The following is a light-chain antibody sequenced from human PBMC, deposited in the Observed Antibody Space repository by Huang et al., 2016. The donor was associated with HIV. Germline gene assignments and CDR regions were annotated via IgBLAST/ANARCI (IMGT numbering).Light chain of an antibody. V-gene: IGKV3-15*01. Sequence: EIMMTQSPATLSVSPGERATLSCRASQSVSSNLAWYQQKPGQAPRLLIYDAYNRATGIPARFSGSGSGTDFTLTISSLQSEDLAFYYCQQYNQWPPLTFGGGTKVEIK. J-gene: IGKJ4*01. CDR1: QSVSSN. CDR3: QQYNQWPPLT. CDR2: DAY.